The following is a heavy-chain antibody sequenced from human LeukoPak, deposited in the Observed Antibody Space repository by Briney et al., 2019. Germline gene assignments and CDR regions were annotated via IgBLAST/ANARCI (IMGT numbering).Heavy chain of an antibody. Sequence: ASVKVSCKASAYTFTSYYIHWVRQAPGQGLEWLGLINPTDDSTSYAQKFRVRVTVTRDTSTSTVYMEPRRLRSEDTAVYYCAREGDGYKKFDYWAQGILVTVSS. V-gene: IGHV1-46*01. CDR2: INPTDDST. CDR3: AREGDGYKKFDY. J-gene: IGHJ4*02. CDR1: AYTFTSYY. D-gene: IGHD5-24*01.